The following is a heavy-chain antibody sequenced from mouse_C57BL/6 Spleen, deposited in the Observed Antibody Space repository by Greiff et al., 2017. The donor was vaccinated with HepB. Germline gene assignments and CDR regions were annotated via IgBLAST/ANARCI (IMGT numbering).Heavy chain of an antibody. CDR2: INPNNGGT. D-gene: IGHD1-1*01. CDR1: GYTFTDYY. Sequence: EVQLQQSGPELVKPGASVKISCKASGYTFTDYYMNWVKQSHGKSLEWIGDINPNNGGTSYNQKFKGKATLTVDKSSSTAYMELRSLTSEDSAVYYCARKGHYGSRHWYFDVWGTGTTVTVSS. CDR3: ARKGHYGSRHWYFDV. V-gene: IGHV1-26*01. J-gene: IGHJ1*03.